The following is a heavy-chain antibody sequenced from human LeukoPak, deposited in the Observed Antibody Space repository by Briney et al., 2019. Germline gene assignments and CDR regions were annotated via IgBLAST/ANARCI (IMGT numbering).Heavy chain of an antibody. J-gene: IGHJ4*02. D-gene: IGHD6-13*01. CDR2: IYSGGST. Sequence: GGSLRLSCAAPGFTVSSNYMNWVRQAPGKGLEWVSVIYSGGSTYYADSVKGRFTISRDNSKNTPYLQMNSLRAEDTAVYYCASIAAASGGGYYFDYWGQGTLVTVSS. V-gene: IGHV3-66*01. CDR3: ASIAAASGGGYYFDY. CDR1: GFTVSSNY.